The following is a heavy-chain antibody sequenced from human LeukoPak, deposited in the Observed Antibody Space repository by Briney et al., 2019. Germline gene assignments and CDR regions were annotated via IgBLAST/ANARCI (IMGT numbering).Heavy chain of an antibody. CDR2: IYSGGST. V-gene: IGHV3-66*01. CDR1: GFTVSSNY. J-gene: IGHJ4*02. D-gene: IGHD3-22*01. CDR3: ARDFPYYYDTSGYYSDY. Sequence: GGSLRLSCAASGFTVSSNYMSWVRQAPGKGLEWVSVIYSGGSTYYADSVKGRFTISRDNSKNTLYLQMNSLRAEDTAVYYCARDFPYYYDTSGYYSDYWGQGTLVTVSS.